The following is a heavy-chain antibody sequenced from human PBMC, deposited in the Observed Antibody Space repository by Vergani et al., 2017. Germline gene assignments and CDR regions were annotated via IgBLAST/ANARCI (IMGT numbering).Heavy chain of an antibody. V-gene: IGHV3-15*07. CDR3: TTDPRYCGDGSCYWLRDHHYYGMDV. Sequence: EVQLVESGGGIVKPGGSLRLSCVASGFSFRNAWMNWVRRTPGKGLEWVGRIKSTFDRGTTDYAAAVKGRLTISRADSKNTLFLQMNGLKTEDIGVYYCTTDPRYCGDGSCYWLRDHHYYGMDVWGQGTTVTVSS. CDR2: IKSTFDRGTT. J-gene: IGHJ6*02. CDR1: GFSFRNAW. D-gene: IGHD2-21*01.